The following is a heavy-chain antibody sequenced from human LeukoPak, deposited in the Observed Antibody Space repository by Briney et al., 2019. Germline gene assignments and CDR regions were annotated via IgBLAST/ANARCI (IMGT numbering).Heavy chain of an antibody. J-gene: IGHJ4*02. V-gene: IGHV4-59*01. CDR1: GASISSYY. CDR3: AREDISAPLDY. Sequence: SETLSLTCSVSGASISSYYRSWIRQPPGKGLEWIGYIFYSGTTKYNPSLKSRVTISADMSRDQFFLQLTSVTSADTAVYYCAREDISAPLDYWGQGLLVTVSS. CDR2: IFYSGTT. D-gene: IGHD6-6*01.